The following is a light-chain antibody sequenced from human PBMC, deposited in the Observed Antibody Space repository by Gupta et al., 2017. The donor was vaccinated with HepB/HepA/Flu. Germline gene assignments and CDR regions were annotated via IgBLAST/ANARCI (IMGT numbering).Light chain of an antibody. J-gene: IGKJ2*01. Sequence: MVSPHPPGTLSSSPGERATLSCRASQSVSSSYLAWYQQKPGQAPRLLIYGASSRATGIPYRFSGSGSGTDFTLTISRLEPEDIAVYYCQQYGSLPYTFGEGTKLEIK. CDR3: QQYGSLPYT. CDR1: QSVSSSY. V-gene: IGKV3-20*01. CDR2: GAS.